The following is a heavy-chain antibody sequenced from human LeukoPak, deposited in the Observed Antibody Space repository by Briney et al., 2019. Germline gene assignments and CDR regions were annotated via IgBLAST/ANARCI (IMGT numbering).Heavy chain of an antibody. CDR3: ARDYYDSSAD. Sequence: GGSLRLFCAVSGFNFSSYSMLWVRQAPGKGLEWVSSISSSSSYIYYADSVKGRFTISRDNAKNSLYLQMNSLRAEDTAVYYCARDYYDSSADWGQGTLVTVSS. D-gene: IGHD3-22*01. CDR1: GFNFSSYS. J-gene: IGHJ4*02. V-gene: IGHV3-21*01. CDR2: ISSSSSYI.